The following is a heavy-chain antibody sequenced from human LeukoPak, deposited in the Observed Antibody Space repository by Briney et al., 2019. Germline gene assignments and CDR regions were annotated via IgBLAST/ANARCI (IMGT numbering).Heavy chain of an antibody. CDR2: IYYSGST. CDR3: ARELAVAGKGGYDY. J-gene: IGHJ4*02. V-gene: IGHV4-61*01. CDR1: GGSVSSGSYY. D-gene: IGHD6-19*01. Sequence: SETLSLTCTVSGGSVSSGSYYWSWIRQPPGKGLEWIGYIYYSGSTNYNPSLKSRVTIPVDTSKNQFSLKLSSVTAADTAVYYCARELAVAGKGGYDYWGQGTLVTVSS.